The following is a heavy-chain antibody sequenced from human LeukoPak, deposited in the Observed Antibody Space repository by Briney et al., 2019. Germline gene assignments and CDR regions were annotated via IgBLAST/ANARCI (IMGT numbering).Heavy chain of an antibody. CDR2: ISGSGTYI. J-gene: IGHJ4*02. CDR1: GFTFSSYD. Sequence: GGSLRLSCAASGFTFSSYDMNWVRQAPGKGLEWVSAISGSGTYIYYAESVKGRFTISRDNAKNSLYLQMDSLRVEDTAVYYCARFVGPATEQYFDYWGQGILVTVSS. D-gene: IGHD6-19*01. CDR3: ARFVGPATEQYFDY. V-gene: IGHV3-21*06.